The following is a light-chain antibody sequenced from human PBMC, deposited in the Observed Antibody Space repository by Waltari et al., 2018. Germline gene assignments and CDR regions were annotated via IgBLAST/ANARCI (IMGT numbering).Light chain of an antibody. CDR2: DAA. J-gene: IGKJ1*01. V-gene: IGKV3-11*01. CDR1: QSVRTY. Sequence: EIVLTQSPATVSLSPGERATLSCRASQSVRTYLAWYQQKPGQAPRLLIYDAATRATAIPARFSGSGSGTDFTLTISSLEPEDFAVYYCQLRSKWLRTFGQGTKVEV. CDR3: QLRSKWLRT.